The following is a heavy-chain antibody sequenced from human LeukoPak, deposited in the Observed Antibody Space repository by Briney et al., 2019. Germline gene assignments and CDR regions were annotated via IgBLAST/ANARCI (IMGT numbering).Heavy chain of an antibody. Sequence: GGSLRLSCAASGFTFSSYAMSWVRQAPGKGLEWVSAISGSGGSTYYADSVKGRFTISRDNSKNTLYLQMNSLRAEDTAVYYCAKADYYYDSSGYYRGMAGFDYWGQGTLATVSS. D-gene: IGHD3-22*01. V-gene: IGHV3-23*01. CDR3: AKADYYYDSSGYYRGMAGFDY. CDR2: ISGSGGST. CDR1: GFTFSSYA. J-gene: IGHJ4*02.